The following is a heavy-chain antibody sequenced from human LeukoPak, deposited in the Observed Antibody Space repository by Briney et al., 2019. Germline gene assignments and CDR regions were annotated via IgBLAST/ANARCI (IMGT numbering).Heavy chain of an antibody. CDR3: VRTHSSGYYYFDS. D-gene: IGHD3-22*01. CDR1: GFTFSSQW. Sequence: GGSLRLSCAASGFTFSSQWMHWVRQAPGKGLIWVSRIDGDESATYYGDSVKGRFTISRDNAKNTLYLQMNSLRVEDTAVYYCVRTHSSGYYYFDSWGQGTLVTVSS. J-gene: IGHJ4*02. CDR2: IDGDESAT. V-gene: IGHV3-74*01.